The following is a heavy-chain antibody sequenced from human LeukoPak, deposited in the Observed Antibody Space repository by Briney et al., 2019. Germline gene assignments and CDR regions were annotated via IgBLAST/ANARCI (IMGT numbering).Heavy chain of an antibody. J-gene: IGHJ6*04. CDR1: GGSFSGYY. V-gene: IGHV4-34*01. D-gene: IGHD3-16*01. CDR3: ARKGVGWATCMDV. Sequence: SETLSLTCAVYGGSFSGYYWSWIRQPPGKGLEWIGEINHGGSTNYSPSLKSRVTISVDTSKNQFSLKLTSVTAADTAVYYCARKGVGWATCMDVWGKGTTVTVSS. CDR2: INHGGST.